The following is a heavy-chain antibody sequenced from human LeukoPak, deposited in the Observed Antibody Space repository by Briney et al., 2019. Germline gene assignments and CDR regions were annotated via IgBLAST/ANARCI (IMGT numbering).Heavy chain of an antibody. CDR3: ARQDYYDSSGYYYPSYFDY. D-gene: IGHD3-22*01. CDR2: IYYSGST. CDR1: GGFISSSSYY. J-gene: IGHJ4*02. Sequence: PSETLSLTCTVSGGFISSSSYYWGWIRQPPGKGLEWIGSIYYSGSTYYNPSLKSRVTISVDTSKNQFSLKLSSVTAADTAVYYCARQDYYDSSGYYYPSYFDYWGQGTLVTVSS. V-gene: IGHV4-39*01.